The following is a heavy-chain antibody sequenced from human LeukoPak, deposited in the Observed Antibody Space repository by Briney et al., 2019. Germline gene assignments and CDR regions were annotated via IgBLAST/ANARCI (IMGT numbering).Heavy chain of an antibody. J-gene: IGHJ3*02. D-gene: IGHD2-2*01. CDR1: GGSISSSSYH. V-gene: IGHV4-39*01. CDR3: ARLVFGQYQLLIHAFDI. Sequence: SETLSLARTVSGGSISSSSYHWGWIRQPPGKGLEWIGSIYYSGSTYYNPSLKSRVTISVDTSKNQSSLKLSSVTAADTVVYYCARLVFGQYQLLIHAFDIWGQGTMVTVSS. CDR2: IYYSGST.